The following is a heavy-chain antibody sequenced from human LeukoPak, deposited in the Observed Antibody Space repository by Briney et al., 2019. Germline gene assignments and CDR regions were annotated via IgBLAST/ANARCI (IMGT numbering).Heavy chain of an antibody. D-gene: IGHD1-26*01. CDR1: GFTLFWHV. CDR2: IHHNGDIT. Sequence: PGGSLRLSCSASGFTLFWHVMHWVRQAPGKPLEYVSFIHHNGDITSYADSVRGRFTVSRDNSKNTLFLDLTSLRTDDTAVYYCARGMSGTYSFDYWGQGTLVTVSS. CDR3: ARGMSGTYSFDY. V-gene: IGHV3-64D*06. J-gene: IGHJ4*02.